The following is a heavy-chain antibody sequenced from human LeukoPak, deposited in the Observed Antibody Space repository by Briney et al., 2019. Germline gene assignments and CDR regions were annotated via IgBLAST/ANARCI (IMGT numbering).Heavy chain of an antibody. CDR3: AKRYDFLTGFTN. Sequence: ASVKVSCKASGYTFTGYYMHWVRQAPGQGLEWMGWINPNNGGTKYAQKFQGRVTMTGDTSISTAYMELSRLRFDDTAVYYCAKRYDFLTGFTNWGQGTLVTVSS. V-gene: IGHV1-2*02. D-gene: IGHD3-9*01. CDR2: INPNNGGT. J-gene: IGHJ4*02. CDR1: GYTFTGYY.